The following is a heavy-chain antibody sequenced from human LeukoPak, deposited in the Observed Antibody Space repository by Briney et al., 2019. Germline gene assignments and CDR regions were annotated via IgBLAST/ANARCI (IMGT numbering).Heavy chain of an antibody. V-gene: IGHV1-8*01. Sequence: ASVKVSCKASGYTFTSYDINWVRQATGQGLEWMGWMNPNSGNTGYAQKFQGRVTMTRNTSISTAYMELSSLRSEDTAVYYCARCYSSGYYPFCEGGYWGQGTLVTVSS. J-gene: IGHJ4*02. CDR1: GYTFTSYD. D-gene: IGHD3-22*01. CDR2: MNPNSGNT. CDR3: ARCYSSGYYPFCEGGY.